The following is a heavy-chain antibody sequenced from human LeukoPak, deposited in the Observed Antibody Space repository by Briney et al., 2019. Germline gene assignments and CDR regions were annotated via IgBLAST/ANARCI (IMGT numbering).Heavy chain of an antibody. J-gene: IGHJ4*02. Sequence: GGSLRLSCAASGFTFSSYGMHWVRQAPGKGLEWVAVISYDGSNKYYADSVKGRFTISRDNSKNALYLQMNSLRAEDTAVYYCANSDDDYWGQGTLVTVSS. CDR2: ISYDGSNK. CDR3: ANSDDDY. V-gene: IGHV3-30*18. CDR1: GFTFSSYG.